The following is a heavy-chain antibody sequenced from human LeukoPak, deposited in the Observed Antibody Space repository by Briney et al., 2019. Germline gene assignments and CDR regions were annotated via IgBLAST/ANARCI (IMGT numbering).Heavy chain of an antibody. D-gene: IGHD1-14*01. J-gene: IGHJ5*02. CDR1: GGSISNSGYY. V-gene: IGHV4-39*02. CDR3: ARDTNRNWFDP. Sequence: PSETLSLTCTVSGGSISNSGYYWGWIRQPPGKGLEWIGSVYYSGSTYYNPSLKSRVTISVDTSKNHFSLKLSSVTAADTAVYYCARDTNRNWFDPWGQGTLVTVSS. CDR2: VYYSGST.